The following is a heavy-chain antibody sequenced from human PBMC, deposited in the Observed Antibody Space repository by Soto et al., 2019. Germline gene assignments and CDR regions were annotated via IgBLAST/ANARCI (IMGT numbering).Heavy chain of an antibody. D-gene: IGHD3-22*01. CDR1: GGTFSSYA. Sequence: SVKVSCKASGGTFSSYAISWVRQAPGQGLEWMGGIIPIFGTANYAQKFQGRVTITEDESTSTAYMELSSLRSEDTAVYYCARDTPGSYYDSSGYYYVEAFDIWGQGTMVTVSS. CDR3: ARDTPGSYYDSSGYYYVEAFDI. J-gene: IGHJ3*02. V-gene: IGHV1-69*13. CDR2: IIPIFGTA.